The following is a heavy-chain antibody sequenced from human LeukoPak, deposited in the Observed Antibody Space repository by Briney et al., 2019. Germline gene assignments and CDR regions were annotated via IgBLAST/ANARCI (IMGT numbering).Heavy chain of an antibody. CDR1: GYTFIGTGWY. V-gene: IGHV1-2*06. Sequence: ASVKDSCKATGYTFIGTGWYLYWLRQSPGQGLEGMGRIHRSHSDRAYAQKFEGSVAMTLDTSNSTDCMGLRCLRPCDTAVYLCPRDGAAQMVDLEYWGQGTLVNV. CDR3: PRDGAAQMVDLEY. D-gene: IGHD3-10*01. CDR2: IHRSHSDR. J-gene: IGHJ4*02.